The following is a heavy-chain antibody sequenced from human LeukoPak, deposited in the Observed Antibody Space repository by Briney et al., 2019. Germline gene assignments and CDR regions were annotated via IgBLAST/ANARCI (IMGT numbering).Heavy chain of an antibody. V-gene: IGHV1-69*01. J-gene: IGHJ4*02. D-gene: IGHD2-15*01. Sequence: VASVKVSCKASGGTFSSYAISWVRQAPGQGLEWMGGIIPIFGTANYAQKFQGRVTITADESTSTAYMELSSLRSEDTAVYYCARVELGGYCSGGSCGGNDYWGQGTLVTVSS. CDR2: IIPIFGTA. CDR1: GGTFSSYA. CDR3: ARVELGGYCSGGSCGGNDY.